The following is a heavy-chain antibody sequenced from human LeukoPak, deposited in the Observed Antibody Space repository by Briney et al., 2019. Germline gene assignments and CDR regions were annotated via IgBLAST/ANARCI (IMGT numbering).Heavy chain of an antibody. CDR3: ARHPTGDYDFCSGTFDY. CDR2: IYYSGST. D-gene: IGHD3-3*01. CDR1: GVSISSYY. V-gene: IGHV4-59*08. J-gene: IGHJ4*02. Sequence: SETLSLTCTVSGVSISSYYWSWIRQPPGKGLEWVGYIYYSGSTNYNPSLKSRVTISVDTSKNQFSLKLSSVTAADTAVYYCARHPTGDYDFCSGTFDYWGQGTLVTVSS.